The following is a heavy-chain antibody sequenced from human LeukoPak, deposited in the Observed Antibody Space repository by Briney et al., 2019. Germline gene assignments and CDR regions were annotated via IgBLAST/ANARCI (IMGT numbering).Heavy chain of an antibody. CDR3: ARILGDSSGYYYLPLYYYYGMDV. J-gene: IGHJ6*02. CDR1: GFTFSSYW. V-gene: IGHV3-74*01. Sequence: PGGSLRLSCAASGFTFSSYWMHWVRQAPGKGLVWVPRINSDGSSTSYADSVKGRFTISRDNAKNTLYLQMNSLRAEDTAVYYCARILGDSSGYYYLPLYYYYGMDVWGQGTTVTVSS. CDR2: INSDGSST. D-gene: IGHD3-22*01.